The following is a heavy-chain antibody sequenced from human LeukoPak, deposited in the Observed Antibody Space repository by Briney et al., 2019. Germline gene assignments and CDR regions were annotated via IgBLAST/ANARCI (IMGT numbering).Heavy chain of an antibody. D-gene: IGHD1-26*01. CDR1: TFTFSLYS. CDR3: ARVGVGSDAFDI. CDR2: ISSSSSYI. J-gene: IGHJ3*02. V-gene: IGHV3-21*01. Sequence: GGSLRLSCAASTFTFSLYSMNWVRQAPGKGLEWVSSISSSSSYIYYADSVKGRFTISRDNAKNSLYLQMNSLRAEDTAVYYCARVGVGSDAFDIWGQGTMVTVSS.